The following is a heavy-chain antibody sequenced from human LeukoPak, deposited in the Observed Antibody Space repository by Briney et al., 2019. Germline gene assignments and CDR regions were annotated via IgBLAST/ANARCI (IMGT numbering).Heavy chain of an antibody. V-gene: IGHV3-48*03. Sequence: PGGSLRLSCAASGFTFSSYEMTWVGQAPGKGLEWVSYISSGGSTIYYADSVKGRFTISRDNAKNSLYLQMNSLRAEDTAVYYCARITVVITYFDYWGQGTLVTVSS. CDR1: GFTFSSYE. CDR3: ARITVVITYFDY. J-gene: IGHJ4*02. CDR2: ISSGGSTI. D-gene: IGHD3-22*01.